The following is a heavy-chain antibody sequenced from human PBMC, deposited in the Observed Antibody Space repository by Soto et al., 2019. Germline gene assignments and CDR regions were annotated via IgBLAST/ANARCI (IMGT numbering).Heavy chain of an antibody. Sequence: QVQLVQSGAEVKKPGSSVKVSCKASGGTFSSYTISWVRQAPGQGLEWMGRIIPILGIANYAQKFQGRVTITPDKPTSTADMELSSLRSEDTAVYYCASAVQLERLACYYLDYWGQGTLVTVSS. CDR2: IIPILGIA. V-gene: IGHV1-69*02. CDR3: ASAVQLERLACYYLDY. CDR1: GGTFSSYT. D-gene: IGHD1-1*01. J-gene: IGHJ4*02.